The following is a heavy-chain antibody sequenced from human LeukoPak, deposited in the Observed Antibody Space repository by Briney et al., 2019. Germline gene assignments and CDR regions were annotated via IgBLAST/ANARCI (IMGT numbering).Heavy chain of an antibody. CDR1: GGSVISDTYY. CDR3: ARQAKYNYVDP. V-gene: IGHV4-39*01. D-gene: IGHD1-1*01. J-gene: IGHJ5*02. Sequence: TSETLSLTCTVSGGSVISDTYYWGWLRQPPGKGREWIGSIHYSESTYYTPSLKTRITMSVDTSKNQFSLKLRSVTAADSAVYFYARQAKYNYVDPWGQGTLVTVSS. CDR2: IHYSEST.